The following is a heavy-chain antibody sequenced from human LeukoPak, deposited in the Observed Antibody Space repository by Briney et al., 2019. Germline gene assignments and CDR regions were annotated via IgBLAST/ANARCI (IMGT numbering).Heavy chain of an antibody. CDR3: ARDDGNDY. CDR2: ISSNSDYI. CDR1: GFTFSTYS. J-gene: IGHJ4*02. V-gene: IGHV3-21*01. Sequence: GGSLRLSCAASGFTFSTYSINWVRQAPGKGLEWVSSISSNSDYIYYADSVKGRFTISRDNAKNPLYLQMNSLRADDTAVYYCARDDGNDYWGQGTLVTVSS.